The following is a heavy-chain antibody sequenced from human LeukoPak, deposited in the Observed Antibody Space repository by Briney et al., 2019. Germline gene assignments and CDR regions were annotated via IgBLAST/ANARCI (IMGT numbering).Heavy chain of an antibody. Sequence: SETLSLTCTVSGGSISSGGYYWSWIRQHPGKGLEWIGYIYYSGSTYYNPSLVSRVTISVDTSKNQFSLKLSSVTAADTAVYYCASSSSWPYDAFDIWGQGTMVTVSS. CDR1: GGSISSGGYY. D-gene: IGHD6-13*01. V-gene: IGHV4-31*03. CDR3: ASSSSWPYDAFDI. J-gene: IGHJ3*02. CDR2: IYYSGST.